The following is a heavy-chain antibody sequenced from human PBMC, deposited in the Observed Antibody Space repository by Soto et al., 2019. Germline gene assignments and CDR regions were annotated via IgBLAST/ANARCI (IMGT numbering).Heavy chain of an antibody. CDR3: AREGGSYDSGGYLIRGAFDI. CDR2: IYFRGNT. V-gene: IGHV4-31*03. Sequence: PSETLSLTCSVSGDSISRIDYYWTWIRQHPEKGLEWIGNIYFRGNTYYSPSLESRLTISVDTSKNQFSLKLTSVTAADTAVYYCAREGGSYDSGGYLIRGAFDIWGPGIMLTVSS. D-gene: IGHD3-22*01. CDR1: GDSISRIDYY. J-gene: IGHJ3*02.